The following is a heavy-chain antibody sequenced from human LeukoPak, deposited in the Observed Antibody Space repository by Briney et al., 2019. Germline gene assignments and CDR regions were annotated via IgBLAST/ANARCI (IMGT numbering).Heavy chain of an antibody. CDR2: IIPIFGTA. Sequence: SVKVSCKASGGTFSGYAISWVRQAPGQGLEWMGGIIPIFGTANYAQKFQGRVTITADESTSTAYMELSSLRSEDTAVYYCARVSLGNEPGSPQNYYYYGMDVWGQGTTVTVSS. CDR3: ARVSLGNEPGSPQNYYYYGMDV. CDR1: GGTFSGYA. V-gene: IGHV1-69*13. J-gene: IGHJ6*02.